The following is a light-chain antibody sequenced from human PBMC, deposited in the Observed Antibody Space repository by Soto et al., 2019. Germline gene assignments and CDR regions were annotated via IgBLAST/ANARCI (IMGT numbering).Light chain of an antibody. V-gene: IGLV2-14*01. CDR3: ASFTTSSTPV. CDR1: SSDIGTYNY. CDR2: EVN. Sequence: QSALTQPASVSGSPGQSITVSCTGTSSDIGTYNYVSWYQQHTGKAPKVIIYEVNNRPSGVSNRFSGSKSGNTAALTISGLQAEDEADYYCASFTTSSTPVFGTRTLVNVL. J-gene: IGLJ1*01.